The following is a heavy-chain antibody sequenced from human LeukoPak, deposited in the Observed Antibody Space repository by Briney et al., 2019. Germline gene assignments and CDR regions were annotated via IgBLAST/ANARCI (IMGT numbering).Heavy chain of an antibody. J-gene: IGHJ4*02. CDR2: IYYSGTT. CDR1: GGSMSIYY. V-gene: IGHV4-59*01. D-gene: IGHD6-13*01. Sequence: SETLSLTCTVSGGSMSIYYWSWIRQPPGTGLEWIGYIYYSGTTNYNPSLKSRVTISVDTSKNQFSLKLRSVTAADTAVCYCARGVYIAAAQYGYWGQGTLVTVSS. CDR3: ARGVYIAAAQYGY.